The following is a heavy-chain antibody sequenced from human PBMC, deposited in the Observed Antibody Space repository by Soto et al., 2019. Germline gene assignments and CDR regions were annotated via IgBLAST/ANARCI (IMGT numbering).Heavy chain of an antibody. Sequence: PGGSLRLSCAGSGFTFSKYAMSGVRQAPGEGLEWVSAISGSGGSTFYADSVKGRFTISRDNSRNTLYLQMNSLRAEDTAVYYYANRAAEESWCSSASCFLSAFDFSGHGTLVTVSS. CDR1: GFTFSKYA. CDR3: ANRAAEESWCSSASCFLSAFDF. V-gene: IGHV3-23*01. D-gene: IGHD2-2*01. CDR2: ISGSGGST. J-gene: IGHJ3*01.